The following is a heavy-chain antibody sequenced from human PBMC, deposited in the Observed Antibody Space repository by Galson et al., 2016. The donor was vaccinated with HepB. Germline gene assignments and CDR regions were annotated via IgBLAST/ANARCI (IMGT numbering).Heavy chain of an antibody. CDR1: GFTFSSYA. Sequence: SLRLSCAASGFTFSSYALHWVRQAPGKGLEWVAVISYDGSNKYYADSVKGRFTISRDKSKTTLYLQMNSLRAEDTAAYYCARSMTHGYNFDYWGQGTLVTVSS. D-gene: IGHD5-24*01. CDR3: ARSMTHGYNFDY. CDR2: ISYDGSNK. V-gene: IGHV3-30*04. J-gene: IGHJ4*02.